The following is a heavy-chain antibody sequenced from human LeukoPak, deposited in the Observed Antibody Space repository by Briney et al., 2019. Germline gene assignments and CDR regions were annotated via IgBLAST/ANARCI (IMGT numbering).Heavy chain of an antibody. D-gene: IGHD1-14*01. Sequence: PSETLSLTCTVSCGSISSSGSYWGCIRHPPGEGLEYIGTISYSGSTYYSPSLKSRVTIAVATSTNQFSLKLNSVTAADTAMYCWAKEWTGSGERFDHWGQGTLVTVSS. J-gene: IGHJ5*02. CDR1: CGSISSSGSY. V-gene: IGHV4-39*02. CDR3: AKEWTGSGERFDH. CDR2: ISYSGST.